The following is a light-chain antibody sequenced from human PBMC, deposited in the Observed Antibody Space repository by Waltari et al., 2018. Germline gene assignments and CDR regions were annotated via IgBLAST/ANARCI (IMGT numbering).Light chain of an antibody. V-gene: IGLV1-44*01. Sequence: QSVLTQPPSASGTPGQTVTMSCSGSHSNIGKNPINWYQQLPGTAPKLVIYSDNRRPSGVPGRFSGSASGASASLAIRGLQSDDEADYYCATWDDSLNGVLFGGGTKLTVL. CDR3: ATWDDSLNGVL. CDR2: SDN. CDR1: HSNIGKNP. J-gene: IGLJ2*01.